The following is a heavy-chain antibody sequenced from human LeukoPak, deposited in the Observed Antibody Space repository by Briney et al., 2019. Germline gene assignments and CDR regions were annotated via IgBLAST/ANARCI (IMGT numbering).Heavy chain of an antibody. CDR1: GFTFSSYA. Sequence: GRSLRLSCAASGFTFSSYAMHWVRQAPVKGLAWVAVISYDGSNKYYADSVKGRFTISRDNSKNTLYLQMNSLRAEDTAVYYCARAGRMAGTHYYYYMDVWGKGTTVTVSS. D-gene: IGHD5-24*01. V-gene: IGHV3-30*04. CDR3: ARAGRMAGTHYYYYMDV. J-gene: IGHJ6*03. CDR2: ISYDGSNK.